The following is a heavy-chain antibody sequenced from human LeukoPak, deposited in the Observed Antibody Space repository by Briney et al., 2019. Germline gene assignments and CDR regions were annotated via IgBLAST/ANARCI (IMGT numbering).Heavy chain of an antibody. CDR3: ARGQSSVVTAIPYYFDY. V-gene: IGHV4-34*01. Sequence: SSETLSLTCAVYGGSFSGYYWSWIRQSPGKGLEWIGEINHSGGTNYNPSLKSRVTISVDTSKNQVSLKLSSVTAADTAVYYCARGQSSVVTAIPYYFDYWGQGTLLTVSS. CDR1: GGSFSGYY. D-gene: IGHD2-21*02. CDR2: INHSGGT. J-gene: IGHJ4*02.